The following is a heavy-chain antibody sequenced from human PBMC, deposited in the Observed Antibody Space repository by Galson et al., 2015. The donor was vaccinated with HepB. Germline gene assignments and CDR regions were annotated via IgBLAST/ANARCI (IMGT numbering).Heavy chain of an antibody. CDR1: GFTFSSYA. J-gene: IGHJ6*02. V-gene: IGHV3-23*01. CDR2: ISGSGGST. D-gene: IGHD6-13*01. Sequence: SLRLSCAASGFTFSSYAMSWVRQAPGKGLEWVAAISGSGGSTYYADSVKGRFTISRDNSKNTLFLQMNSLRAEDTAVYYCAKGVAAERIYGMDVWGQGTTVTVSS. CDR3: AKGVAAERIYGMDV.